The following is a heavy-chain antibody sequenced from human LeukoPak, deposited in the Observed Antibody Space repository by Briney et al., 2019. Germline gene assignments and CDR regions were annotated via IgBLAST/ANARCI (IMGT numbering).Heavy chain of an antibody. CDR2: IKSKTDGGTT. D-gene: IGHD2-8*01. CDR1: GFTFSKAW. V-gene: IGHV3-15*01. Sequence: GRSLRLSCVASGFTFSKAWMNWVRQAPGKGLKWVGHIKSKTDGGTTDYAAPVKGRFTISRDDSKNTVYLQMNSLKTEDTAVYYCATQGYCTNGVCYGFDYWGQGTLVTVSS. J-gene: IGHJ4*02. CDR3: ATQGYCTNGVCYGFDY.